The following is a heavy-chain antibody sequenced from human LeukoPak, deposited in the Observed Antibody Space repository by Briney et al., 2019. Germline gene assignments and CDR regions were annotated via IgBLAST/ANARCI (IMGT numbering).Heavy chain of an antibody. Sequence: ASVKVSCKASGGTFSSYAISWVRQAPGQGLEWMGGIIPIFGTASYAQKFQGRVTITADESTSTAYMELSSLRSEDTAVYYCAREVSSGYEVSYYYYYMDVWGKGTTVTVSS. J-gene: IGHJ6*03. CDR1: GGTFSSYA. V-gene: IGHV1-69*13. D-gene: IGHD5-12*01. CDR2: IIPIFGTA. CDR3: AREVSSGYEVSYYYYYMDV.